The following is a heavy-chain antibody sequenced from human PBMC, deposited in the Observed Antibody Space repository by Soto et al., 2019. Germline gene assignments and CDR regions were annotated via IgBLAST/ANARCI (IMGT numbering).Heavy chain of an antibody. CDR3: ARAGYSSGWWDY. D-gene: IGHD6-19*01. Sequence: SETLSLTCTVSGGSILNGGHYWTWIRQHPGKGLEWIGRIFFSGNTHYNPALKSRLTFSLDTAKNQFSLKLTSVTAADTAIYYCARAGYSSGWWDYWGQGTLVTVSS. V-gene: IGHV4-31*03. J-gene: IGHJ4*02. CDR2: IFFSGNT. CDR1: GGSILNGGHY.